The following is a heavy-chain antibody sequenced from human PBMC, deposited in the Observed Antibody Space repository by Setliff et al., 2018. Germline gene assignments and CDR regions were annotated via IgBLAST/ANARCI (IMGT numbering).Heavy chain of an antibody. V-gene: IGHV4-59*12. J-gene: IGHJ4*02. CDR1: GGSISSYY. Sequence: SETLSLTCTVSGGSISSYYWSWIRQPPGKGLEWIGYVYYSGSTNYNPSLKSRVTISVDTSKNQFSLKLSSVTAADTAVYYCARDLGHGGDSDYWGQGILVTVSS. CDR3: ARDLGHGGDSDY. CDR2: VYYSGST. D-gene: IGHD2-21*02.